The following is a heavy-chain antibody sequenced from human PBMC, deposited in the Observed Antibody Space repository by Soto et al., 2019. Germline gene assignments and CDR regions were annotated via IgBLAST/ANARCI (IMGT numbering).Heavy chain of an antibody. CDR2: ITSSGSEV. CDR3: ARDPGTVTTLFYYYYYGMDV. D-gene: IGHD4-17*01. CDR1: GFTFSGSA. V-gene: IGHV3-23*01. J-gene: IGHJ6*02. Sequence: GGSLRLSCAASGFTFSGSAMTWVRQAPGKWLEYVSSITSSGSEVFHAASVKGRFTMSRDNSKNMLYLQVNSLRAEDTAVYYCARDPGTVTTLFYYYYYGMDVWGQGTTVTVSS.